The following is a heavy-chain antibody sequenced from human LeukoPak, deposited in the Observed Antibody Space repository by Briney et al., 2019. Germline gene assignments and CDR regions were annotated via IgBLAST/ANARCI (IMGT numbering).Heavy chain of an antibody. J-gene: IGHJ4*02. CDR2: INHSGST. D-gene: IGHD3-10*01. V-gene: IGHV4-39*07. Sequence: SETLSLTCTVSGGSISSSSYYWGWIRQPPGKGLEWIGEINHSGSTSNHNPSLKSRVTMSVDTSKNQFSLKLSSVTAADTAVYYCARGIFGSGSYGNFDYWGQGTLVTVSS. CDR1: GGSISSSSYY. CDR3: ARGIFGSGSYGNFDY.